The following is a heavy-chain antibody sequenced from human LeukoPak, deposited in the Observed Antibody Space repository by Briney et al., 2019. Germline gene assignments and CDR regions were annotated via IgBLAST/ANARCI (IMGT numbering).Heavy chain of an antibody. V-gene: IGHV4-59*08. CDR1: GGSISSYY. Sequence: SETLSLTCTVSGGSISSYYWSWIRQPPGKGLEWIGYIYYSGSTNYNPSLKSRVTISVDTSKNQFSLKLSSVTAADTAVYYCARKYSGYGVGDAFDIWGQGTMVTVSS. J-gene: IGHJ3*02. D-gene: IGHD5-12*01. CDR3: ARKYSGYGVGDAFDI. CDR2: IYYSGST.